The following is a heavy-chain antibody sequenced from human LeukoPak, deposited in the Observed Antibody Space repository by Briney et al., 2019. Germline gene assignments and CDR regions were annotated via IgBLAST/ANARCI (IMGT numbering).Heavy chain of an antibody. J-gene: IGHJ4*02. CDR3: TRLLTGVYGGSTFDY. Sequence: SETLSLTCTVSGGSISSSSYYWGWIRQPPGKGLEWIGTIYYSGSTYYNPSLKSRVTISVDTSKNQFSLKLSSVTAADTAVYYCTRLLTGVYGGSTFDYWGQGTLVTVSS. V-gene: IGHV4-39*07. D-gene: IGHD4-23*01. CDR2: IYYSGST. CDR1: GGSISSSSYY.